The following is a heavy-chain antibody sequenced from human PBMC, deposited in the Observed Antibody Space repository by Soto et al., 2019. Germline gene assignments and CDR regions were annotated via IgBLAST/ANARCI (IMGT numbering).Heavy chain of an antibody. V-gene: IGHV4-34*01. Sequence: SETLSLTCAVYGGSFSGYYWSWIRQPPGKGLEWIGEINHSGSTNYNPSLKSRVTISVDTSKNQFSLKLSSVTAADTAVYYCARGYDYIWGSYRRNYYYYYMDAWGKGTTVTVSS. J-gene: IGHJ6*03. CDR3: ARGYDYIWGSYRRNYYYYYMDA. CDR1: GGSFSGYY. D-gene: IGHD3-16*02. CDR2: INHSGST.